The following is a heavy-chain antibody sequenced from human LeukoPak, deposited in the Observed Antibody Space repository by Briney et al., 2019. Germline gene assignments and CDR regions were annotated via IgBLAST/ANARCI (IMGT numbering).Heavy chain of an antibody. Sequence: ASVKVSCKASGGTFSSYAISWVRQAPGQGLEWMGGIIPIFGTSNYAQKFQGRVTITADESTSTAYMELSSLRSEDTAVYYCARVGYCSSTSCYGGGFDYWGQGTLVTVSS. V-gene: IGHV1-69*13. CDR2: IIPIFGTS. CDR1: GGTFSSYA. CDR3: ARVGYCSSTSCYGGGFDY. J-gene: IGHJ4*02. D-gene: IGHD2-2*01.